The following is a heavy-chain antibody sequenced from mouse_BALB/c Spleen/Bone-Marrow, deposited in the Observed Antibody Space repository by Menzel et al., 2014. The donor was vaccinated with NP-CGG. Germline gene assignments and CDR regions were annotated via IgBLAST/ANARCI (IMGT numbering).Heavy chain of an antibody. J-gene: IGHJ2*01. CDR3: ARANWDYYDY. CDR1: GFTFXDFY. D-gene: IGHD4-1*01. Sequence: EVHLVESGGGLVQPGGSLRLSCATSGFTFXDFYMEWVRQPPGKRLEWIAASRNKANDYTTEYSASVKGRFIVSRDTSQSILYLQMNALRAEDTAIYYCARANWDYYDYWGQGTTLTVSS. CDR2: SRNKANDYTT. V-gene: IGHV7-1*02.